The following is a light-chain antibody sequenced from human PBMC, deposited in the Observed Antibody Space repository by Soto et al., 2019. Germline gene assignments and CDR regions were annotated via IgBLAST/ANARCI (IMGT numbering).Light chain of an antibody. J-gene: IGKJ2*01. V-gene: IGKV2-30*01. CDR2: KVS. CDR3: MQGIQLPYT. Sequence: DVVLTQSPLSLRVTLGQPASISCRSSKRLVYSDGNTYLNWFHQRPGQSPRRLMYKVSNRDSVVPDRFSCSVSGTVFTLKISRVEVEAVGLYYFMQGIQLPYTFGQGTKLEIK. CDR1: KRLVYSDGNTY.